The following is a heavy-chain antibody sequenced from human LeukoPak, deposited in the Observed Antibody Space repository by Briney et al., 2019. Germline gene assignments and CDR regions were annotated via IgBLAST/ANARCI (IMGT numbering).Heavy chain of an antibody. CDR2: IYPNTGGT. J-gene: IGHJ4*02. V-gene: IGHV1-2*02. CDR1: GYTFTGYY. D-gene: IGHD1-1*01. Sequence: ASVKVSCKASGYTFTGYYVHWVRQAPGQGLEWMGWIYPNTGGTNYAQSFQGRVTVTSDTSISTVYMELTRLTFDDAAVYFCARDNNWAFDYWGQGTLVTVSS. CDR3: ARDNNWAFDY.